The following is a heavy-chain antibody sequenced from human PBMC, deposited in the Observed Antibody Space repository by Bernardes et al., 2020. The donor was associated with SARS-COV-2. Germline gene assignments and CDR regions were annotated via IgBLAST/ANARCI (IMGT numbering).Heavy chain of an antibody. CDR3: ARAVYVIKAGALHYFDY. CDR1: GGSFSGSY. CDR2: IHYRGNT. J-gene: IGHJ4*02. D-gene: IGHD1-26*01. V-gene: IGHV4-34*01. Sequence: SETLSLTCAVYGGSFSGSYWGWIRQPPGKGLEWIGSIHYRGNTYYNPSLESRATMSIDTSRNQFSLRLDSVTAADAAVYSCARAVYVIKAGALHYFDYWGQGAPVIVSS.